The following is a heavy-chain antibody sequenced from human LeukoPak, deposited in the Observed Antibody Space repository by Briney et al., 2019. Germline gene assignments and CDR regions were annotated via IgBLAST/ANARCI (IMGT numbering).Heavy chain of an antibody. CDR3: ANRPSTAVAATRFDH. CDR2: ISGGGSNT. V-gene: IGHV3-23*01. D-gene: IGHD6-19*01. CDR1: GFTFSSYA. Sequence: PGGSLRLSCAASGFTFSSYAMSWVRQAPGKGLEWVSTISGGGSNTYHAASVKGRFTISRDNSKNTLYLQMNSLRAEDTAVYFCANRPSTAVAATRFDHWGQGTLVTVSS. J-gene: IGHJ4*02.